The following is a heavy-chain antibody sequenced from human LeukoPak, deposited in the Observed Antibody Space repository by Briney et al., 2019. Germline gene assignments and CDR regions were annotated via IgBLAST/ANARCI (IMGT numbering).Heavy chain of an antibody. V-gene: IGHV3-23*01. J-gene: IGHJ2*01. CDR2: ISGSGGST. CDR1: GFTFSSYA. CDR3: ASPSQDYRRSGYYPTYWYFDL. D-gene: IGHD3-22*01. Sequence: GGSPRLSCAASGFTFSSYAMSWVRQAPGKGLEWVSAISGSGGSTYYADSVKGRFTTSRDNSKNTLYLQMNSLRAEDTAVYYCASPSQDYRRSGYYPTYWYFDLWGRGTLVTVSS.